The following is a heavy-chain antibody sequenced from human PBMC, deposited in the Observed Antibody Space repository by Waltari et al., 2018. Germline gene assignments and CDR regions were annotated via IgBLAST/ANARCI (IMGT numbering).Heavy chain of an antibody. V-gene: IGHV1-69*02. CDR3: ARSNYYDSSGYSLDY. CDR1: GGTFSSYT. D-gene: IGHD3-22*01. Sequence: QVQLVQSGAEVKKPGSSVKVSCKASGGTFSSYTISWVRQAPGQGLEWMGRSIPILGIANYAQKFQGRVTITADKSTSTAYMELSSLRSEDTAVYYCARSNYYDSSGYSLDYWGQGTLVTVSS. J-gene: IGHJ4*02. CDR2: SIPILGIA.